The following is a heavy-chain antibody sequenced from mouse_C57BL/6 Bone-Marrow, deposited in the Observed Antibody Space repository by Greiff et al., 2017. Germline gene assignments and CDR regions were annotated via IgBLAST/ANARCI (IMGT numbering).Heavy chain of an antibody. D-gene: IGHD1-1*01. J-gene: IGHJ1*03. CDR3: ARGQSSYYYGSSCDWYVDV. Sequence: VQLQQSGAELVRPGASVKLSCKASGYTFTDYYINWVKQRPGQGLEWIARIYPGSGNTYYNEKFKGKATLTAEKSSSTAYMQLSSLTSEDSAVYFWARGQSSYYYGSSCDWYVDVWGTGTTVTVSS. CDR2: IYPGSGNT. V-gene: IGHV1-76*01. CDR1: GYTFTDYY.